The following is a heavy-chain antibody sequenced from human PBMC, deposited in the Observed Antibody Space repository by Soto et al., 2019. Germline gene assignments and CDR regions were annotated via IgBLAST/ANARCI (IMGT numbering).Heavy chain of an antibody. V-gene: IGHV3-33*03. CDR3: ASSIY. J-gene: IGHJ4*02. CDR2: IWYDGSKK. CDR1: GFPFSSYG. Sequence: GGSLRLSCAASGFPFSSYGMHWVRQAPGKGLDWVGVIWYDGSKKDYAESVKGRFTISRDNSKNMLYLQMNSLRADDTAVYYCASSIYWGQGTLVTVSS.